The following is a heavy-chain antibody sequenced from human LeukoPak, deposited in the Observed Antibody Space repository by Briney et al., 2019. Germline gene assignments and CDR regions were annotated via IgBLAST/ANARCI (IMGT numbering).Heavy chain of an antibody. V-gene: IGHV3-11*01. Sequence: GGSLRLSCAASGFTFSGYYMSWIRQAPGKGLEWVSYLSSSGSTIYYADSVTGRFTISRENAKNSLYLQMNSLRAEDTAVYYCARGYGFCSSTSCFVDAFDIWGQGTMVTVSS. CDR1: GFTFSGYY. CDR2: LSSSGSTI. D-gene: IGHD2-2*03. CDR3: ARGYGFCSSTSCFVDAFDI. J-gene: IGHJ3*02.